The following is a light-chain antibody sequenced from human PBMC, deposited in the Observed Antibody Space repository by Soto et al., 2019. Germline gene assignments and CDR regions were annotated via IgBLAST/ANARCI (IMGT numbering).Light chain of an antibody. CDR3: QSYDSSLSAYV. V-gene: IGLV1-40*01. J-gene: IGLJ1*01. Sequence: QPVLTQPPSVSGAPGQRVTISCTGSSSNIGAGYDVHWYQQLPGTAPKLLIYGNSNRPSGVPDRFSGSKSGTSASLAITGLQAEDEAGYYCQSYDSSLSAYVFGTGTKVTVL. CDR2: GNS. CDR1: SSNIGAGYD.